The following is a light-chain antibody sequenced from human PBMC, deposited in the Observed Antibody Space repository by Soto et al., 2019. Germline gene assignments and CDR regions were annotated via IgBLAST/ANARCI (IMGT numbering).Light chain of an antibody. CDR3: QQYHSFSFT. Sequence: DIQMTQSPSSLSASVGDRVTITCRASRSITYWLAWYQQKPGRAPKLLIYDVFNLQSGVPSRFSGSGSGTEFTLTISSLQPDDSATYYCQQYHSFSFTFGQGT. J-gene: IGKJ2*01. V-gene: IGKV1-5*01. CDR1: RSITYW. CDR2: DVF.